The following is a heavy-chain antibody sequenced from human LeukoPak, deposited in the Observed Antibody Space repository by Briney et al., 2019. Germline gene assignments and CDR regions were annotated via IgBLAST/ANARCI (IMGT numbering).Heavy chain of an antibody. V-gene: IGHV4-39*01. CDR2: IYYSGST. CDR1: GGSISSSSYY. CDR3: ARHSHVGRAFGI. J-gene: IGHJ3*02. Sequence: PSEALSLTCTVSGGSISSSSYYWGWIRQPPGKGLEWIGSIYYSGSTYYNPSLKSRVTISVDTSKNQFSLKLSSVTATDTAVYYCARHSHVGRAFGIWGQGTMVTVSS. D-gene: IGHD2-15*01.